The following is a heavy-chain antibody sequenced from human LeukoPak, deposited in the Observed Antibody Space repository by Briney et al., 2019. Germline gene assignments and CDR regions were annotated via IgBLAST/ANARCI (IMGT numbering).Heavy chain of an antibody. J-gene: IGHJ5*02. D-gene: IGHD6-13*01. V-gene: IGHV1-18*01. CDR3: ARGLARKGGIAAVWVWFDP. Sequence: VASVKVSCKASGYTFASYGISWVRQAPGQGLEWMGWISAYNGNTNYAQKLQGRVTMTTDTSTSTAYMELRSLRSDDTAVYYCARGLARKGGIAAVWVWFDPWGQGTLVTVSS. CDR2: ISAYNGNT. CDR1: GYTFASYG.